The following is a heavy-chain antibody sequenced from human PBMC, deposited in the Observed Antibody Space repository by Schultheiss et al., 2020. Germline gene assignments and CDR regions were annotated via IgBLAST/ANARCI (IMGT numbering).Heavy chain of an antibody. V-gene: IGHV3-30*02. CDR2: IWYDGSNK. Sequence: GGSLRLSCAASGFTFGDYAMSWFRQAPGKGLEWVAVIWYDGSNKYYADSVKGRFTISRDNSKNTLYLQMNSLRAEDTAVYYCAKRGEVGGATDYWGQGTLVTVSS. J-gene: IGHJ4*02. D-gene: IGHD3-16*01. CDR3: AKRGEVGGATDY. CDR1: GFTFGDYA.